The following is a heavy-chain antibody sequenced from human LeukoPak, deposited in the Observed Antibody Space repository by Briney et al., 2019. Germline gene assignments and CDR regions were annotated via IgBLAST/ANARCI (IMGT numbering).Heavy chain of an antibody. J-gene: IGHJ6*02. V-gene: IGHV3-48*03. CDR2: ISSTGTTI. CDR3: ARQIDMDV. CDR1: GFTFSSYE. Sequence: GGSLRLSCAASGFTFSSYEMNWVRQAPGKGLEWVSYISSTGTTIYYADSVKGRFTISRDNAKNSLYLQMNSLRAEDTAVYYCARQIDMDVWDQGTTVTVSS.